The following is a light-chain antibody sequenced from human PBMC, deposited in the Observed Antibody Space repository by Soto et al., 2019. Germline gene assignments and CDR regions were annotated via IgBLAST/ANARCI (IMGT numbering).Light chain of an antibody. CDR3: MQALQTPWT. J-gene: IGKJ1*01. V-gene: IGKV2-28*01. CDR1: QSLLHNDGYNF. Sequence: EIVLTQSPLSLPVTPGEPASISCRSSQSLLHNDGYNFLHWYLQKPGQSPHLLIYLGSHRASGVPDRFSGTGSGTGFTLTISRVEPEDVGVYYCMQALQTPWTFGQGTKVEIK. CDR2: LGS.